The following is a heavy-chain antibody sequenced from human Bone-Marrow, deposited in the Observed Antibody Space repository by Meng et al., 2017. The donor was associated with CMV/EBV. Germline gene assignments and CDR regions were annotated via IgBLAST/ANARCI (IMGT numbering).Heavy chain of an antibody. V-gene: IGHV4-59*07. J-gene: IGHJ6*02. Sequence: SDTLSLTCAVYGGSFSSNYWSWIRQPPGKGLEWIGYVYYRWSTNYNPSLKSRVTIAVDTSKNQFSLKLSSVTAADTAVYYCARIPPPYSSSWYDLDYNYYGMDVWGQGTAVTVSS. CDR3: ARIPPPYSSSWYDLDYNYYGMDV. CDR2: VYYRWST. CDR1: GGSFSSNY. D-gene: IGHD6-13*01.